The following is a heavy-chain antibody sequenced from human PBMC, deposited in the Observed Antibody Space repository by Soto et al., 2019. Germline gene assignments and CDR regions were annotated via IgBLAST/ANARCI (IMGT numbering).Heavy chain of an antibody. D-gene: IGHD3-9*01. CDR2: ISAYNGNT. J-gene: IGHJ5*02. CDR1: GYTFTSYG. CDR3: ARDFDRAGGGDWFDP. V-gene: IGHV1-18*01. Sequence: QVQLVQSGAEVKKPGASVKVSCKASGYTFTSYGISWVRQAPGQGLEWMGWISAYNGNTNYAQKLQGRVTMTTDTPTGTADMELRGLRSDDTAVYFCARDFDRAGGGDWFDPWGQGTLVTVSS.